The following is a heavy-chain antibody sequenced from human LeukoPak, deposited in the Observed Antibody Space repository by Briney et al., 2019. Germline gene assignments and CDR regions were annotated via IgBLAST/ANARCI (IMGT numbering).Heavy chain of an antibody. Sequence: ASVKVSCKASGYTFTSYYMHWVRQAPGQGLEWMGIINPSGGSTNYAQKFQGRVTITADESTSTAYMELSSLRSEDTAVYYCARGIGGNTYFFDYWGQGTLVTVSS. CDR3: ARGIGGNTYFFDY. D-gene: IGHD4-23*01. CDR1: GYTFTSYY. J-gene: IGHJ4*02. V-gene: IGHV1-46*01. CDR2: INPSGGST.